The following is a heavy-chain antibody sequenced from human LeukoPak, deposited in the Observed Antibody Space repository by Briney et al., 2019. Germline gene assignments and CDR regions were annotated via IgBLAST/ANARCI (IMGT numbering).Heavy chain of an antibody. J-gene: IGHJ4*02. Sequence: SETLSLTCTVSGGSISSYYWSWIRQPPGKGLEWIGYIYYSGSTNYNPSLKSRVTISVDTSKNQFSLRLSSVTAADTAVYYCAREISPADSSSAFDYWGQGTLVTVSS. CDR2: IYYSGST. D-gene: IGHD6-6*01. CDR1: GGSISSYY. CDR3: AREISPADSSSAFDY. V-gene: IGHV4-59*12.